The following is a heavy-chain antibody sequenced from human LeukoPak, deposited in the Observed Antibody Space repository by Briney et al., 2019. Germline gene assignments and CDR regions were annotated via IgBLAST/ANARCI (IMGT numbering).Heavy chain of an antibody. V-gene: IGHV4-39*02. CDR2: VYYSGST. J-gene: IGHJ4*02. Sequence: SETLSLTCNVSGASLGSDSYSWVWLRQPPGKALAWIGSVYYSGSTYYTPSLKSRVTISVDMSRNHFSLRLNSVAAADTAVYYCARRYKDMVVVPAVFYFDYWGRGILVTVSS. D-gene: IGHD2-2*01. CDR3: ARRYKDMVVVPAVFYFDY. CDR1: GASLGSDSYS.